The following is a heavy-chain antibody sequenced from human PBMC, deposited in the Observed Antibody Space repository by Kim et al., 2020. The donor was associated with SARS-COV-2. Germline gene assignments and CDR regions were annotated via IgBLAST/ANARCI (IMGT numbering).Heavy chain of an antibody. CDR3: ARDSGGYSSSPLEH. Sequence: TLSLTCVVPGASITGNNWWIWVRQAPGKGLEWIGDIHHSGTTNYNPSLKSRVTIAVDKSNNQVSLKLTSMTAADTAVYYCARDSGGYSSSPLEHWGQGSLVTVSS. V-gene: IGHV4-4*02. D-gene: IGHD6-13*01. J-gene: IGHJ1*01. CDR1: GASITGNNW. CDR2: IHHSGTT.